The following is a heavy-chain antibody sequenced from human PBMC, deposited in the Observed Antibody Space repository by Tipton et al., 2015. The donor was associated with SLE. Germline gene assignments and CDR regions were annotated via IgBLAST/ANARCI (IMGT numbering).Heavy chain of an antibody. CDR2: ISYDGSNK. CDR1: GFTFSIYT. V-gene: IGHV3-30*04. Sequence: SLRLSCAAPGFTFSIYTMHWVRQAPGKGLEWVAIISYDGSNKHYADSVKGRFTISRDNSKNTLYLQMNSLRAEDTAVYYCARGLFGYYYYIDVWGKGTTVTVSS. J-gene: IGHJ6*03. D-gene: IGHD3-16*01. CDR3: ARGLFGYYYYIDV.